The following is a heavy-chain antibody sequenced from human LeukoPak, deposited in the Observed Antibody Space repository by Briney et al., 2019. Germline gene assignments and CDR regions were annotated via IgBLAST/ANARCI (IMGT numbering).Heavy chain of an antibody. D-gene: IGHD3-22*01. J-gene: IGHJ4*02. V-gene: IGHV3-33*06. CDR2: IWYDGSNK. Sequence: GRSLRLSCAASGFTFSSYGMHWVRQAPGKGLEWVAVIWYDGSNKYYAESVKGRFTISRDNSKNTLYLQMNSLRAEDTAVYYCAKDQARNYYDSSGFDYWGQGTLVTVSS. CDR3: AKDQARNYYDSSGFDY. CDR1: GFTFSSYG.